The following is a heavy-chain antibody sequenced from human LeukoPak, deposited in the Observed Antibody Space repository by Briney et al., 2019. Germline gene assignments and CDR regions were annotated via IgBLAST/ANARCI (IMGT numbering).Heavy chain of an antibody. D-gene: IGHD5-12*01. V-gene: IGHV3-23*01. CDR1: GFTFSDYA. CDR2: IVGSGDTT. J-gene: IGHJ4*02. Sequence: PGGSLRLSCAASGFTFSDYAMSWVRQAPGKGPEWVSSIVGSGDTTYYADSVKGRLTISRDDSKNTLSLQMNSLRAEDTAVYYCARVISGYTADDWHRGYYFDYWGQGTLVTVSS. CDR3: ARVISGYTADDWHRGYYFDY.